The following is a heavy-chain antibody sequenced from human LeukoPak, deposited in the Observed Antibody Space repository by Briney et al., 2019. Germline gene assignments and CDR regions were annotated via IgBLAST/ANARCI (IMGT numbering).Heavy chain of an antibody. J-gene: IGHJ4*02. V-gene: IGHV1-2*02. D-gene: IGHD3-9*01. CDR2: ISPNSGGT. CDR1: GYTFTGYY. CDR3: ARGFYDILTGYYGLFDY. Sequence: ASVKVSCKASGYTFTGYYMHWVRQAPGQGLEWMGWISPNSGGTNYAQKFQGRVTMTRDTSISTAYMELSRLRSDDTAVYYCARGFYDILTGYYGLFDYWGQGTLVTVSS.